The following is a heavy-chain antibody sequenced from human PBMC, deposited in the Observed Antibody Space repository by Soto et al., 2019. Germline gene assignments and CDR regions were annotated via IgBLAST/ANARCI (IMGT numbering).Heavy chain of an antibody. CDR1: GGTFSNSA. CDR3: ARAIKRGCSGGSCSIRTPYYGMDV. D-gene: IGHD2-15*01. CDR2: ILPIFGTP. V-gene: IGHV1-69*13. Sequence: SVKVSCKASGGTFSNSAIIWVRQAPGQGLEWMGEILPIFGTPNYAQKFQGRLTISADEFSSTAYMELNILRSEDTAVYYCARAIKRGCSGGSCSIRTPYYGMDVWGQGTTVTVSS. J-gene: IGHJ6*02.